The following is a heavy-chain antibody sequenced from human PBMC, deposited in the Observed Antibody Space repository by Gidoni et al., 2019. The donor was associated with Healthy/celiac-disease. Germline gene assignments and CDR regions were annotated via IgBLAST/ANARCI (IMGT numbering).Heavy chain of an antibody. J-gene: IGHJ4*02. CDR2: ISYDGSNK. CDR3: ANSGSYYEGLDY. CDR1: GCTFSSYA. Sequence: QVQLVESGRGVVQPGRSLRLSCAASGCTFSSYAMHWVRQAPGKGLEWVAVISYDGSNKYYADSVKGRFTISRDNSKNTLYLQMNSLRAEDTAVYYCANSGSYYEGLDYWGQGTLVTVSS. D-gene: IGHD1-26*01. V-gene: IGHV3-30-3*01.